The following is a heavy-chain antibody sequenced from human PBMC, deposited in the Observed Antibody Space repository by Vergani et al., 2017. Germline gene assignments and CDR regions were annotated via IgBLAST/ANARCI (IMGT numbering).Heavy chain of an antibody. Sequence: QLQLQESGPGLVKPSETLSLTCTVSGGSISSSSYYWGWIRQPPGKGLEWIGSIYYSGSTYYNPSLKSRVTISVDTSKNQFSLKLSSVTAADTAVYYCARFNRGGFVVVPAAIDYWGQGTLVTVSS. CDR3: ARFNRGGFVVVPAAIDY. J-gene: IGHJ4*02. CDR2: IYYSGST. V-gene: IGHV4-39*01. CDR1: GGSISSSSYY. D-gene: IGHD2-2*01.